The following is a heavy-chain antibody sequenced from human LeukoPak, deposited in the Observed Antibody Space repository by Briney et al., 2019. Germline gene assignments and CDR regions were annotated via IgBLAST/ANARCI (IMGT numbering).Heavy chain of an antibody. CDR3: ARDSYYGSDY. J-gene: IGHJ4*02. CDR2: INHSGST. CDR1: GGSFSGYY. V-gene: IGHV4-34*01. Sequence: SETLSLTCAVYGGSFSGYYWSWIRQPPGKGLEWIGEINHSGSTNYNPSLKSRVTISVDTSKNQFSLKLSSVTAADTAVYYCARDSYYGSDYWGQGTLVTVSS. D-gene: IGHD3-10*01.